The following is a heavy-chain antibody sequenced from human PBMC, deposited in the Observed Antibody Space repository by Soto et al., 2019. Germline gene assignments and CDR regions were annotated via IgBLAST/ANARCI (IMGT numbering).Heavy chain of an antibody. Sequence: QVHLLLQSGAEVKKPGSSVKVSCQASGGTPSNSAISWVRQAPGQGLEWMGGIIPVFGLVKYAQNFQGRVTITADESTSTAYMELSSLRPEDTAVYYCAGGRIVVVGSRAYYGMDVWGQGTTVTVSS. CDR2: IIPVFGLV. V-gene: IGHV1-69*01. CDR3: AGGRIVVVGSRAYYGMDV. J-gene: IGHJ6*02. D-gene: IGHD3-22*01. CDR1: GGTPSNSA.